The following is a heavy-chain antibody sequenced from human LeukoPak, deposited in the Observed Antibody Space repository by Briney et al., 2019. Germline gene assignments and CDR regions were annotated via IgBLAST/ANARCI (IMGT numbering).Heavy chain of an antibody. CDR2: ISATCGST. CDR1: GFSFSTYA. J-gene: IGHJ4*02. V-gene: IGHV3-23*01. CDR3: ANRTLDY. Sequence: PGGSLRLSCAASGFSFSTYAMSWVRQAPGKGLEWVSAISATCGSTYYADSVKGRFTISRDNSKNTLYLQINTLIAEDTAVYYCANRTLDYWGQGTLVTVSS.